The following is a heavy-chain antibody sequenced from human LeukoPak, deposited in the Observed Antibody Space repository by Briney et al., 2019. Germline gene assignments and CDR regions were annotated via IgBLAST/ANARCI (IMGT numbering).Heavy chain of an antibody. V-gene: IGHV4-34*01. CDR3: ARDDSSGYYPFDY. Sequence: SETLSLTCAVYGGSFSGYYWSWIRQPPGKGLEWIGEINHSGSTYYNPSLKSRVTISVDTSKNQFSLKLSSVTAADTAVYYCARDDSSGYYPFDYWGQGTLVTVSS. CDR2: INHSGST. D-gene: IGHD3-22*01. J-gene: IGHJ4*02. CDR1: GGSFSGYY.